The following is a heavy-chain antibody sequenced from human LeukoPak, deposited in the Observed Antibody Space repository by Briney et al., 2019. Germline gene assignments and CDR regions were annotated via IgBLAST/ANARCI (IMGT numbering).Heavy chain of an antibody. CDR1: GFTFSSYA. CDR3: ARDVAHAFDI. V-gene: IGHV3-30-3*01. CDR2: ISYDGSNK. D-gene: IGHD2-21*01. J-gene: IGHJ3*02. Sequence: GGSLRLSCAASGFTFSSYAMHWVRQAPGKGLEWVAVISYDGSNKYYADSVKGRFTISRDNSKNTLYLQMNSLRAEDTAVYYCARDVAHAFDIWGQGTMVTVSS.